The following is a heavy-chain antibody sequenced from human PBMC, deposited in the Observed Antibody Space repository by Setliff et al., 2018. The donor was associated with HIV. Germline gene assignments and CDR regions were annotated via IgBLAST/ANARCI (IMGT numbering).Heavy chain of an antibody. Sequence: GESLRLSCAASGFTVSSNYMTWVRQAPGKGLEWVAIIYSDDTTYYANSVKGRFTISRDDSKNTLFLHINSLRVDDTAIYYCAREVTILRGVFVGPHGGAWFDPWGQGTLVTVSS. V-gene: IGHV3-53*01. CDR1: GFTVSSNY. J-gene: IGHJ5*02. CDR2: IYSDDTT. CDR3: AREVTILRGVFVGPHGGAWFDP. D-gene: IGHD3-10*01.